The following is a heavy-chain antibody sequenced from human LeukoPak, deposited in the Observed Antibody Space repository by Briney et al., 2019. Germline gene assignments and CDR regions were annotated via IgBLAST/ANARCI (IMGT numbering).Heavy chain of an antibody. D-gene: IGHD5-12*01. V-gene: IGHV3-30*18. J-gene: IGHJ4*02. CDR1: GFTFSSYG. Sequence: GGSLRLSCAASGFTFSSYGMQWFRQAPVKGLEWVAAISNDGSNKYYADSVKGRFTISRDNSKNTLYLQMNSLRAEDTAVYYCAKVDIVATIDAGRLVDYWGQGTLVTVSS. CDR2: ISNDGSNK. CDR3: AKVDIVATIDAGRLVDY.